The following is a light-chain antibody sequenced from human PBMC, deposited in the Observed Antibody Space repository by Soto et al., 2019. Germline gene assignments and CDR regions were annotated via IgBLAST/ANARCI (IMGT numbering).Light chain of an antibody. CDR3: SSYTSSNTWV. CDR1: SSDVGGYNY. Sequence: QSVLTQPASVSGSPGQSITISCTGTSSDVGGYNYGSWYQQHPGKVPRLMIYEVSNRPSGLSNRFSGSKSGNTASLTISGLQAEDEADYYCSSYTSSNTWVFGGGTKLTVL. V-gene: IGLV2-14*01. J-gene: IGLJ3*02. CDR2: EVS.